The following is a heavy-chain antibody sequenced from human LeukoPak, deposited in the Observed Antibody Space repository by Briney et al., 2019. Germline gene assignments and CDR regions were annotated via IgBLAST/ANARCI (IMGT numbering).Heavy chain of an antibody. CDR2: IKGDGSTT. Sequence: GGSLRLSCGASGFSFNVYSMSWVRQAPGKGLVWVSRIKGDGSTTSYADSVKGRFTISRDNAKNTLYLQMNSLRAEDTAVYFCARSDYFDPWGQGTLVTVSS. J-gene: IGHJ5*02. V-gene: IGHV3-74*01. CDR1: GFSFNVYS. CDR3: ARSDYFDP. D-gene: IGHD4-11*01.